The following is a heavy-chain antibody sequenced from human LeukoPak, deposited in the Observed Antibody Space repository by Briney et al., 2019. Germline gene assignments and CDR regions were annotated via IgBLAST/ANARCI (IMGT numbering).Heavy chain of an antibody. D-gene: IGHD3-9*01. CDR3: AKDQKYCDILTGYYSFDY. V-gene: IGHV3-23*01. Sequence: GGSLRLSCAASGFTFSSYAMSWVRQAPGKGLEWVSAISGSGGSTYYADSVKGRFTISRDNSKNTLYLQMNSLRAEDTAVYYCAKDQKYCDILTGYYSFDYWGQGTLVTVSS. J-gene: IGHJ4*02. CDR1: GFTFSSYA. CDR2: ISGSGGST.